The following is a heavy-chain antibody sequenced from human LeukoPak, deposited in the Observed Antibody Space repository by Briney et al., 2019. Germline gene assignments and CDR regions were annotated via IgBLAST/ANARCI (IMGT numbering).Heavy chain of an antibody. CDR3: ARGSYTSSWYGVFDY. J-gene: IGHJ4*02. V-gene: IGHV3-33*01. Sequence: GGSLSPSSAAAGFIFSSYGMHGVRQAPGKGLEWVAVIWYDGSNKYYADSVKGRFTISRDNSKNTLYLQMNSLRGEDTAVYYCARGSYTSSWYGVFDYWGQGTLVTVSS. D-gene: IGHD6-13*01. CDR1: GFIFSSYG. CDR2: IWYDGSNK.